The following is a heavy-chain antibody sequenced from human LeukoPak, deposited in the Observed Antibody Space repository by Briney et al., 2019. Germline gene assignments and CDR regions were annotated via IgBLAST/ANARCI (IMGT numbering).Heavy chain of an antibody. CDR2: ISYDGDDGSNI. CDR1: GFTFRSYA. D-gene: IGHD3-3*01. CDR3: AREGVNSSDDTFDV. V-gene: IGHV3-30-3*01. Sequence: GGSPRLSCAASGFTFRSYAMHWVRQAPGKGLEWVAVISYDGDDGSNIYYADSVKGRFTISRDNSKSTLYLQMNSLRPEDTAVCYCAREGVNSSDDTFDVWGQGTMVTVSS. J-gene: IGHJ3*01.